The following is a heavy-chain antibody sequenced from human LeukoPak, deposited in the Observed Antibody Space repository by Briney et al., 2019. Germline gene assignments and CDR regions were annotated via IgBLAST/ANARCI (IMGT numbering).Heavy chain of an antibody. D-gene: IGHD2-8*01. CDR2: IWYDGSNK. V-gene: IGHV3-33*01. CDR3: ARVTRLQANVY. J-gene: IGHJ4*02. CDR1: GFTFSSYG. Sequence: GGSLRLSCAASGFTFSSYGMHWVRQAPGKGLEWVAVIWYDGSNKYYADSVKGRFTISRDNPKNTLYLQMNSLRAEDTAVYYCARVTRLQANVYWGQGTLVTVSS.